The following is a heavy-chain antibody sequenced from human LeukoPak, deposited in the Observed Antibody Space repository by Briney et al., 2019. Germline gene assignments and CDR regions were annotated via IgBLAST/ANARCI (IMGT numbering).Heavy chain of an antibody. Sequence: PGGSLRLSCVASGFTFSNTWMSWVRQAPGKGLEWIGQIKSKTDGGTTDYGAPVKGRFTISRDDSKNTLYLQMNSLKTEDTAVYYCTTLYGSGNYYWGQGTLVAASS. J-gene: IGHJ4*02. D-gene: IGHD3-10*01. CDR2: IKSKTDGGTT. CDR3: TTLYGSGNYY. V-gene: IGHV3-15*01. CDR1: GFTFSNTW.